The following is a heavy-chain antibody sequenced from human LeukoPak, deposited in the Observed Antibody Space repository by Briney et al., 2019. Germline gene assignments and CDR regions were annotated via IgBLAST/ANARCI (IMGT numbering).Heavy chain of an antibody. CDR2: INHSGST. CDR1: GGSFSGYY. Sequence: SETLSLTCAVYGGSFSGYYWSWIRQPPGKGLEWIGEINHSGSTNYNPSLKSRVTISADTSKNQFSLKLSSVTAADTAVYYCARDLNYWGQGTLVTVSS. J-gene: IGHJ4*02. V-gene: IGHV4-34*01. CDR3: ARDLNY.